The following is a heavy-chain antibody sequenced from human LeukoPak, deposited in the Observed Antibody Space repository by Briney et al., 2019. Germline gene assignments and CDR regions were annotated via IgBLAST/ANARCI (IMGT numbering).Heavy chain of an antibody. V-gene: IGHV3-53*01. CDR1: GFTVSSNY. CDR3: ARAGYSSGWRPFDY. Sequence: PGGSLRLSCAASGFTVSSNYMSWVRQAPGKGLEWVSVIYSGGSTYYADSVKGRFTISRDNSKNTLYLQMNSRRAEDTAVYYCARAGYSSGWRPFDYWGQGTLVTVSS. CDR2: IYSGGST. J-gene: IGHJ4*02. D-gene: IGHD6-19*01.